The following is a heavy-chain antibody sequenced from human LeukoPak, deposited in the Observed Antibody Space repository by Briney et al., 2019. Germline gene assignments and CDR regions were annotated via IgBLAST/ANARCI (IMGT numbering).Heavy chain of an antibody. V-gene: IGHV4-39*01. J-gene: IGHJ4*02. CDR2: IYYSGTT. CDR3: ARQYDSSSGMAFDY. Sequence: PSETLSLTCTVSGGSISSSSYYWGWIRQPPGMALEWIGSIYYSGTTYYNPSLKSRVTISVDTSKNQFSLKLSSVTAADTAVYYCARQYDSSSGMAFDYWGQGTLVTVSS. CDR1: GGSISSSSYY. D-gene: IGHD6-6*01.